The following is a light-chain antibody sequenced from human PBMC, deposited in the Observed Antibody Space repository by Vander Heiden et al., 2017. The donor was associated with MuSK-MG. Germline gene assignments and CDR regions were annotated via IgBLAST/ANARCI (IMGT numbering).Light chain of an antibody. CDR3: QQRSNWTPDT. CDR2: DAS. Sequence: EIVLTQSPATLSLSPGERATLSCRASQRVSSYLAWYQQKPGQAPRLLIYDASNRATGIPARFSGSGSGTDFTLTISSLEPEDFAVDYCQQRSNWTPDTFGQGTRLEIK. J-gene: IGKJ5*01. V-gene: IGKV3-11*01. CDR1: QRVSSY.